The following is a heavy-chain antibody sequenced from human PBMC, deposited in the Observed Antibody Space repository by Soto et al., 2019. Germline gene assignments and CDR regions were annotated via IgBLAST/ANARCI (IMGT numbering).Heavy chain of an antibody. Sequence: SVKVSCKASGGSFSTYAISWVRQAPGQGLEWMGGIIPIFGTPNYAQKFQGRVTITADRSTSTAYLELNSLRSEDTAVYYCAAPRTDGYKVPDPSTYYYYGLDVWGQGXTVTVYS. D-gene: IGHD5-12*01. J-gene: IGHJ6*02. CDR3: AAPRTDGYKVPDPSTYYYYGLDV. V-gene: IGHV1-69*06. CDR1: GGSFSTYA. CDR2: IIPIFGTP.